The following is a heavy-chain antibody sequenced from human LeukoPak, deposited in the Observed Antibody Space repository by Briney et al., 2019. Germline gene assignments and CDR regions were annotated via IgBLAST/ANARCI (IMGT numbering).Heavy chain of an antibody. J-gene: IGHJ3*02. CDR1: GGSISSYY. CDR3: ARGNDYGDYVEAFDI. D-gene: IGHD4-17*01. CDR2: IYTSGST. V-gene: IGHV4-4*07. Sequence: SSETLSLICTVSGGSISSYYWSWIRQPAGKGLEWIGRIYTSGSTNYNPSLKSRVTISVDTSKNQFSLKLSSVTAADAAVYYCARGNDYGDYVEAFDIWGQGTMVTVSS.